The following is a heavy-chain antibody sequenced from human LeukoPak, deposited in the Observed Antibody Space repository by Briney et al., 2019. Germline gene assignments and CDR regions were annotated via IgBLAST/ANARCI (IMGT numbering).Heavy chain of an antibody. CDR2: INPILGST. D-gene: IGHD3-9*01. J-gene: IGHJ1*01. Sequence: ASVTVSCQASGYTFTSYYMHWVRQAPGPGLAWMVMINPILGSTSYAQKSQGRVTMTRYTSTSTVYMELSSLRSEDTAVYYCARGTGDILPGYPLAEYFQHWGQGTLVTVSS. CDR3: ARGTGDILPGYPLAEYFQH. CDR1: GYTFTSYY. V-gene: IGHV1-46*01.